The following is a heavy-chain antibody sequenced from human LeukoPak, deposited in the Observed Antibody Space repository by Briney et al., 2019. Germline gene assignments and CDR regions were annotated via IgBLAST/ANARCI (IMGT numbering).Heavy chain of an antibody. Sequence: PGGSLRLSCAASGFTFSSLSMIGVRQAPGKGLEWVSVISDDGYTTFYADSVKGRFTISRDNSKHTLYLHMNSLRADDTAVYYCANRAVAGTRPCDYWGQGTLVTVSS. CDR3: ANRAVAGTRPCDY. V-gene: IGHV3-23*01. CDR1: GFTFSSLS. CDR2: ISDDGYTT. D-gene: IGHD6-19*01. J-gene: IGHJ4*02.